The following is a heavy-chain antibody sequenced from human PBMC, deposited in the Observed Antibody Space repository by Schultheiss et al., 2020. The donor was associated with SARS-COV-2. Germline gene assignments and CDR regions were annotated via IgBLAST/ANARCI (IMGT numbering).Heavy chain of an antibody. CDR1: GFTFSNYG. J-gene: IGHJ4*02. CDR3: ARDAADYFDSSGYYYPWYFDF. CDR2: ISYDGSNK. D-gene: IGHD3-22*01. V-gene: IGHV3-30*12. Sequence: GESLKISCAASGFTFSNYGMHWVRQAPGKGLEWVAVISYDGSNKYYADSVKGRFTISRDNSKNTLYLQMNSLRVEDTAVYYCARDAADYFDSSGYYYPWYFDFWGQGTLLTVSS.